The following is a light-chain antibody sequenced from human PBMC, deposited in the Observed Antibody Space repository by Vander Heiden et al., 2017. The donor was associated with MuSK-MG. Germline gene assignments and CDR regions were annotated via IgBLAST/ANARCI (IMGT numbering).Light chain of an antibody. J-gene: IGKJ2*01. Sequence: EIVLTQSPGTLSLSPGERVTLFCRTSQTISSSYLAWYQHKPGQAPRLVMYGESSRAPGIPDRFSGRGSGTDFTLTISRLEPEDFAVYYCQQYVSSQYTFGRGTKLEIK. CDR1: QTISSSY. CDR3: QQYVSSQYT. CDR2: GES. V-gene: IGKV3-20*01.